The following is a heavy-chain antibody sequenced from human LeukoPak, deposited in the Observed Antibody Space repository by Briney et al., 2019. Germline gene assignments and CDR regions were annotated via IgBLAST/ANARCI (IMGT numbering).Heavy chain of an antibody. V-gene: IGHV4-34*01. Sequence: SETLSLTCAVYGGSFSGYYWSWIRQPPGKGLEWIGEINHSGSTNYNPSLKSRVTISVDTSKNQFSLKLSSVTAADTAVYYCAGEKAITGTSSGNGSGSYLDYWGQGTLVTVSS. CDR3: AGEKAITGTSSGNGSGSYLDY. CDR2: INHSGST. D-gene: IGHD3-10*01. CDR1: GGSFSGYY. J-gene: IGHJ4*02.